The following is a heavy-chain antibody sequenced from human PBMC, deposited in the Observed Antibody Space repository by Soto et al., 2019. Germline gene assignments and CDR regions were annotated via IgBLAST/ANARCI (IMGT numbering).Heavy chain of an antibody. Sequence: EVQLLESGGGLVQPGGSLRLSCAASGFTFSSYAMTWVRQAPGKGLEWVSAISAGGDGTYYADSVKGRFTISRDNSRNTFYQQLNSLRSEEAAVYCCEKKGLNYRTTDGGGGGCHYAFAIWGQGTMVTVSS. D-gene: IGHD2-15*01. J-gene: IGHJ3*02. V-gene: IGHV3-23*01. CDR3: EKKGLNYRTTDGGGGGCHYAFAI. CDR1: GFTFSSYA. CDR2: ISAGGDGT.